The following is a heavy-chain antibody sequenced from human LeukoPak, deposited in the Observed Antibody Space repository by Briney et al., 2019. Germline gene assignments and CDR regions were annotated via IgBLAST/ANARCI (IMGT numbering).Heavy chain of an antibody. D-gene: IGHD4-23*01. CDR2: IYYTGST. CDR1: GGSISNYY. CDR3: ARGPMVVRD. J-gene: IGHJ4*02. V-gene: IGHV4-59*12. Sequence: SETLSLTCTVSGGSISNYYWTWTRQPPGKGLEWIGYIYYTGSTNYNPSLKSRVTISVDTSKNQFSLKLSSVTAADTAVYYCARGPMVVRDWGQGTLVTVSS.